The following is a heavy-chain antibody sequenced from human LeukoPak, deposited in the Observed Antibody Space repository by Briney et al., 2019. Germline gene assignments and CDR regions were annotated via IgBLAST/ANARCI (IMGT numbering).Heavy chain of an antibody. V-gene: IGHV1-2*06. CDR2: INPNTGVT. D-gene: IGHD3-22*01. Sequence: ATVKVSCKASAYSFTDYYIHWVRQAPGQGLEWMGRINPNTGVTDYAQIFKGRVTMTRDTSISTAYMELSRLGSDDTAVYYCARSSPTYYFDSSGYYYGDYWGQGTLVTVSS. CDR1: AYSFTDYY. CDR3: ARSSPTYYFDSSGYYYGDY. J-gene: IGHJ4*02.